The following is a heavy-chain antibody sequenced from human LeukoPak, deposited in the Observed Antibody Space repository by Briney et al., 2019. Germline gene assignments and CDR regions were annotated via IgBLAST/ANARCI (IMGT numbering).Heavy chain of an antibody. CDR3: ARGVVWWLRRYFAY. Sequence: PSETLSLTCTVSGGSISSGGYYWSWIRQHPGKGLEWIGYIYYSGSTYYNPSLKSRVTISVATSKNHFSLKLSSVTAADTAVYYCARGVVWWLRRYFAYWGQGTLVTVSS. CDR2: IYYSGST. D-gene: IGHD5-12*01. CDR1: GGSISSGGYY. V-gene: IGHV4-31*03. J-gene: IGHJ4*02.